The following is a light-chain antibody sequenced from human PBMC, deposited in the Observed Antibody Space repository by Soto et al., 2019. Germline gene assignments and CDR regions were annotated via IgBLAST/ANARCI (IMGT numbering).Light chain of an antibody. V-gene: IGKV1-9*01. CDR2: AAS. CDR3: QQANSLPVT. J-gene: IGKJ4*01. CDR1: QGISTY. Sequence: IKLNQGGCCMSKNVGDRVTITCRASQGISTYLAWYQQKPRKAPKLLIYAASSLQSGVPSRFSGSGSGTDFSLTIASLQPEDVATYYCQQANSLPVTFGGLSKVAI.